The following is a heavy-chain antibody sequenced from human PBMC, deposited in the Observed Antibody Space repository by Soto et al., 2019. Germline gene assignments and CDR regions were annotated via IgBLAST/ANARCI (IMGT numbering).Heavy chain of an antibody. V-gene: IGHV3-30*18. CDR1: GFIFSSYG. CDR3: AKTPLKYKWNGVFDY. D-gene: IGHD1-1*01. J-gene: IGHJ4*02. CDR2: ISYDGSNK. Sequence: QVQLVEAGGGVVQPGRSLRLSCAASGFIFSSYGMHWVRQAPGKGLEWEAVISYDGSNKYYGDSVKGRFTISRDNSKNTLYLQMNSLRAEDAAVYYCAKTPLKYKWNGVFDYWGQGTLVTVSS.